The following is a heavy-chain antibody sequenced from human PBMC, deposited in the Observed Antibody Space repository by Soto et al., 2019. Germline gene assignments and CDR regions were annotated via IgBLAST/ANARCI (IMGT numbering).Heavy chain of an antibody. D-gene: IGHD4-17*01. J-gene: IGHJ6*03. Sequence: ASETLSLTCTVSGGSISSYYWSWIRQPPGKGLEWIGYIYYSGSTNYNPSLKSRVTISVDTSKNQFSLKLSSVTAADTAVYYCARVPSAGDYDYYYYYMDVWGKGTTVTVSS. CDR2: IYYSGST. V-gene: IGHV4-59*01. CDR3: ARVPSAGDYDYYYYYMDV. CDR1: GGSISSYY.